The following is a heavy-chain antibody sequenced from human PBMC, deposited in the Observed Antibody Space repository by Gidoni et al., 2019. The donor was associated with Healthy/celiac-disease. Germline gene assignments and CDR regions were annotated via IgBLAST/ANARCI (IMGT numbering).Heavy chain of an antibody. CDR3: ARGALRGVINWRWFDP. CDR1: GGSFSGYY. CDR2: INHSGST. Sequence: QVQLQQWGAGLLKPSETLSLTCAVYGGSFSGYYWSWIRQPPGKGLEWIGEINHSGSTNYNPSLKSRVTISVDTSKNQFSLKLSSVTAADTAVYYCARGALRGVINWRWFDPWGQGTLVTVSS. D-gene: IGHD1-1*01. J-gene: IGHJ5*02. V-gene: IGHV4-34*01.